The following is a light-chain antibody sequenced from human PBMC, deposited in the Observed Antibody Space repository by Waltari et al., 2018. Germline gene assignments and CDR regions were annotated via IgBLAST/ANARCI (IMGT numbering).Light chain of an antibody. V-gene: IGKV1-9*01. CDR2: VAT. Sequence: IQLTKSPSSLSASVGDRVTIPCRASQGISSYLAWYQQKPGKAPKLLISVATTLQSGVPSRFSGGGSGTDFTLTISSLQPEDFATYYCQQLNSYPFTFGGGTKVEMK. CDR3: QQLNSYPFT. CDR1: QGISSY. J-gene: IGKJ4*01.